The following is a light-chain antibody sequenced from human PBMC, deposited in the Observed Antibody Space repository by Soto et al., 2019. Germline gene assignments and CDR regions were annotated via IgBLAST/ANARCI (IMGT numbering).Light chain of an antibody. Sequence: QSALTQPRSVSGSPGQSVTISCTGTSSDVGGYNYVSWYQQHPGKAPKLMIYDVSKRPSGVPDRFSGSKSGNPASLTISGLQAEDEDDYYCCSYAGSCTFEEVFGGGTKVTVL. J-gene: IGLJ2*01. CDR1: SSDVGGYNY. CDR2: DVS. V-gene: IGLV2-11*01. CDR3: CSYAGSCTFEEV.